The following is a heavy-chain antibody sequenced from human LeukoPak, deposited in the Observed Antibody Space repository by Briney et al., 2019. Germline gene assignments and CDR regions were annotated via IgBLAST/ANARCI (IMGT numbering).Heavy chain of an antibody. CDR2: IYHTGST. Sequence: SETLSLTCAASGYSISSGYYWGWIRQPPGKGLEWIGSIYHTGSTYYNPSLKSRLTMSVDTSKNQFSLKLSSATAADTAVYYCAGSSGWSFFDYWGQGTLVTVSS. CDR3: AGSSGWSFFDY. D-gene: IGHD6-19*01. V-gene: IGHV4-38-2*01. J-gene: IGHJ4*02. CDR1: GYSISSGYY.